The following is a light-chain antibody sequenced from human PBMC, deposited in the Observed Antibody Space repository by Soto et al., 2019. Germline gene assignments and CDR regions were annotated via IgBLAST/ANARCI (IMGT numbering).Light chain of an antibody. V-gene: IGKV3-11*01. J-gene: IGKJ5*01. CDR1: QSVSSY. Sequence: EIVLTQSPATLSLSPGEIVTLSCRASQSVSSYLAWYQQKPGQAPRLLIYDASNRATGIPARFSGSGSGTDFTLTISSLEPEDFAVYYCQQRSNWPPITFGQGTRLEIK. CDR3: QQRSNWPPIT. CDR2: DAS.